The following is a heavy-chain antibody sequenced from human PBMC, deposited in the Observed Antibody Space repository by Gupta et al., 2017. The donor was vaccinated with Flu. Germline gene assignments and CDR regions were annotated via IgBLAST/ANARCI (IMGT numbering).Heavy chain of an antibody. V-gene: IGHV5-10-1*01. J-gene: IGHJ6*02. CDR2: IEPSDSYT. CDR1: GYNFNTHW. Sequence: DVQLVQSGAEVKKPGESLRISCKGSGYNFNTHWISWVRQRPGKGLEWMGRIEPSDSYTTYNQPFQGHGTIAADRSIRTAYMQWRSLKDSDTAMYYCARTHLSGNITMLGMIIGAYMDVWGQGTTVPVS. CDR3: ARTHLSGNITMLGMIIGAYMDV. D-gene: IGHD3-3*01.